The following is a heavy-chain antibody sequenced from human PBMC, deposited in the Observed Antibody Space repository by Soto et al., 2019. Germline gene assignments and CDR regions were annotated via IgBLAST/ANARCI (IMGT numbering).Heavy chain of an antibody. J-gene: IGHJ6*02. CDR3: ARDQEGSGSHWLGYNYYAMDV. CDR1: GFTITDYY. Sequence: GGSLRLSCGASGFTITDYYMSWIRQAPGKGLEWVSHISSVGTTTYYSDSVKCRFSIFMDNAKNSLYLQMNSLRAEDTAVYYCARDQEGSGSHWLGYNYYAMDVWGQGTTVTVSS. V-gene: IGHV3-11*01. D-gene: IGHD3-10*01. CDR2: ISSVGTTT.